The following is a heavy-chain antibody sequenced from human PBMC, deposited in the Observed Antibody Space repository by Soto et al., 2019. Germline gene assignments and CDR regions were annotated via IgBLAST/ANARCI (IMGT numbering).Heavy chain of an antibody. Sequence: PGGSLRLSCAASGFTFDDYAMHWVRQAPGKGLEWVSGISWNSGSIGYADSVKGRFTISRDNAKNSLYLQMNSLRAEDTALYYCAKSRSYGPYYFDYWGQGTLVTVSS. CDR2: ISWNSGSI. CDR3: AKSRSYGPYYFDY. J-gene: IGHJ4*02. V-gene: IGHV3-9*01. CDR1: GFTFDDYA. D-gene: IGHD5-18*01.